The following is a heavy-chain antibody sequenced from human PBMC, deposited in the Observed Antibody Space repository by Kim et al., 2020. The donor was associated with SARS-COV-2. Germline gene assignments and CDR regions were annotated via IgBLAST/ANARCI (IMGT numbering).Heavy chain of an antibody. V-gene: IGHV4-30-4*01. CDR3: ARDLVHDFWSGYYKYYYYGMDV. J-gene: IGHJ6*02. Sequence: SETLSLTCTVSGGSISSGDYYWSWIRQPPGKGLEWIGYIYYSGSTYYNPSLKSRVTISVDTSKNQFSLKLSSVTAADTAVYYCARDLVHDFWSGYYKYYYYGMDVWGQGTTVTVSS. CDR1: GGSISSGDYY. CDR2: IYYSGST. D-gene: IGHD3-3*01.